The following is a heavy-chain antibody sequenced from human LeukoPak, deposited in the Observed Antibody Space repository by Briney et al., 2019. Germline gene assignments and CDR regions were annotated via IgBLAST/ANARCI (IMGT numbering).Heavy chain of an antibody. D-gene: IGHD6-19*01. V-gene: IGHV4-61*01. CDR1: GGSVSGVSYY. CDR2: TYYSGTT. Sequence: SETLSLTCTVSGGSVSGVSYYWSWIRQPPGKGLEWIGYTYYSGTTKYNPSLKSRVTISIDTSNNQFSLKLSSVTAADTAVYYCARGTPLYSSDWYVNWFDPWGQGTLVTVSS. CDR3: ARGTPLYSSDWYVNWFDP. J-gene: IGHJ5*02.